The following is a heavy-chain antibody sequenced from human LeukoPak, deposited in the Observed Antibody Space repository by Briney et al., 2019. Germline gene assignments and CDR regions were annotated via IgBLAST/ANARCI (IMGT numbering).Heavy chain of an antibody. J-gene: IGHJ4*02. Sequence: SETLSLTCTVSGGSISSYYWSWIRQPPGKGLEWIGYIYYSGSTNYNPSLKSRVTISVDTSKNQFSLKLSSVTAADTAVYYCASGDPQMAGDGYWGQGTLVTVSS. D-gene: IGHD5-24*01. CDR1: GGSISSYY. V-gene: IGHV4-59*08. CDR3: ASGDPQMAGDGY. CDR2: IYYSGST.